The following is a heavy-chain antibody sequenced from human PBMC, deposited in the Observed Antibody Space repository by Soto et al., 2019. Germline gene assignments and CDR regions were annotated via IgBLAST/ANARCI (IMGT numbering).Heavy chain of an antibody. CDR1: GYSFTDYK. CDR2: VDPNGGGS. V-gene: IGHV1-2*04. Sequence: GASVKVSCKTSGYSFTDYKLHWGRQAPGQGLEWMGWVDPNGGGSNSAQKFQGSVTMTWDTSITTAYLDLTRLTTNDTATYFCATWVDYGDFEGFDFWGQGTLVTVSS. J-gene: IGHJ4*02. CDR3: ATWVDYGDFEGFDF. D-gene: IGHD4-17*01.